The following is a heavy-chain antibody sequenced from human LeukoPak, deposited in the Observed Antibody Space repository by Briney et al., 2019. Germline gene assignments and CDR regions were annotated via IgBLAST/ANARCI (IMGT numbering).Heavy chain of an antibody. V-gene: IGHV3-7*04. CDR1: GFTFKNYW. CDR3: ARGIAAAARAEYFQH. Sequence: PGGSLRLSCAASGFTFKNYWMSWVRQAPAPGKGLEWVANIKQDGSEKNYVDSVKGRFTISRDNAKNSLYLQMNSLRDEDTAVYYCARGIAAAARAEYFQHWGQGTLVTVSS. CDR2: IKQDGSEK. D-gene: IGHD6-13*01. J-gene: IGHJ1*01.